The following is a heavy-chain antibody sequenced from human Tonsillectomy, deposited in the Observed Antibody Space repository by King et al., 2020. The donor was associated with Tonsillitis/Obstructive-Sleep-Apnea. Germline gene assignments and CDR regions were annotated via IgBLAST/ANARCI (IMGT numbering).Heavy chain of an antibody. V-gene: IGHV3-49*05. CDR1: GFTFGDYA. CDR3: TRGVCSSVSCYKEDAFDI. D-gene: IGHD2-15*01. CDR2: IRSKAYGGTA. Sequence: VQLVESGGGLVKPGRSLRLSCTASGFTFGDYAMSWFRQAPGKGLEWVGFIRSKAYGGTAENAASVKGRFTISRDDSKSIAYLQMSSLKTEDTAVYYCTRGVCSSVSCYKEDAFDIWGQGTMVTVSS. J-gene: IGHJ3*02.